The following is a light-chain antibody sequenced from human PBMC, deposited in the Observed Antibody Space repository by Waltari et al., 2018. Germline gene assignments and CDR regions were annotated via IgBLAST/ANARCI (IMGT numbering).Light chain of an antibody. J-gene: IGLJ3*02. CDR1: SSDVGANNF. V-gene: IGLV2-11*01. CDR2: GFN. Sequence: QSALTQPRSVSGSPGQSVTISCTGTSSDVGANNFVSWYQHHPDKAPKLLIDGFNKRPSGVPDRFACSKSGNTASLTISGLQAEEEAEYYCCSCVGRNIYWVFGGGTKLTVL. CDR3: CSCVGRNIYWV.